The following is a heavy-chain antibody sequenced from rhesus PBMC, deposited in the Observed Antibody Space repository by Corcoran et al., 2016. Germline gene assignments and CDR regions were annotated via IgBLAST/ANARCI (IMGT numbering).Heavy chain of an antibody. CDR3: ARDLGIAAAGIGAFDF. CDR2: SGGSSAGP. V-gene: IGHV4-127*01. D-gene: IGHD6-25*01. Sequence: QVQLQESGPGLVKPSETLSLTCAVSGYSINSGYGWSWIRRPPGKGLEWIGYSGGSSAGPTPNPSPKSRVTISKDTSKNQFSLKLSSVTAADTAVFYCARDLGIAAAGIGAFDFWGQGLRVTVSS. J-gene: IGHJ3*01. CDR1: GYSINSGYG.